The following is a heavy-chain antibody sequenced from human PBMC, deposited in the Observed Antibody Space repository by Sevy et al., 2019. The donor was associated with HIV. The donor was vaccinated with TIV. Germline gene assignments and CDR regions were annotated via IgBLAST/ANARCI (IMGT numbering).Heavy chain of an antibody. V-gene: IGHV3-15*01. J-gene: IGHJ4*02. CDR1: GFTFSNTL. D-gene: IGHD3-22*01. CDR2: IKSKTDGGTT. CDR3: TTQWF. Sequence: GSLKLSCAGSGFTFSNTLVSWGRPAPGEGPEWIGRIKSKTDGGTTDYAAPVKGRFSISRDDSKNTLYLQMNSLKTEDTAVYYCTTQWFWGQGTLVTVSS.